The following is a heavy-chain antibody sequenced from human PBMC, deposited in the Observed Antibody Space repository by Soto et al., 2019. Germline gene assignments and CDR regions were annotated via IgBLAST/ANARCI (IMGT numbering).Heavy chain of an antibody. CDR2: IKTKTDGGTT. Sequence: VQLVESGGGLVKPGGSLRLSCAASRFTFNNAWMSWVRQAPGKGLEWVGRIKTKTDGGTTDYSAPVKGRFIISRDDSKNTLYLQMNSLKTADTAMYYCASVDKVSTSSYWGQGTLVTVSS. CDR3: ASVDKVSTSSY. V-gene: IGHV3-15*01. D-gene: IGHD5-12*01. J-gene: IGHJ4*02. CDR1: RFTFNNAW.